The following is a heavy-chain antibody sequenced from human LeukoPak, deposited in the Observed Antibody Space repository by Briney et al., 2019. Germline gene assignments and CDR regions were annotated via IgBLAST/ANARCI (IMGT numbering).Heavy chain of an antibody. CDR2: ISSSSSYI. CDR3: ARESHYYGSGSYYRKAHVEYFQH. V-gene: IGHV3-21*01. Sequence: GGSLRLSCAASGFTFSDYSMNWVRQAPGKGLEWVSSISSSSSYIYYADSVKGRFTISRDNAKNSLYLQMNSLRAEDTAVYYCARESHYYGSGSYYRKAHVEYFQHWGQGTLVTVSS. CDR1: GFTFSDYS. D-gene: IGHD3-10*01. J-gene: IGHJ1*01.